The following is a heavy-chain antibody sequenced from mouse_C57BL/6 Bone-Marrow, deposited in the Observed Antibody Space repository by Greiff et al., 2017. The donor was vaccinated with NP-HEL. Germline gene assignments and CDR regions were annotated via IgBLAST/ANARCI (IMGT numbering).Heavy chain of an antibody. CDR3: ARGGVYYYGSSPYWYFDV. CDR1: GYTFTDYY. J-gene: IGHJ1*03. Sequence: EVQLQQSGPVLVKPGASVKMSCKASGYTFTDYYMNWVKQSHGKSLEWIGVINPYNGGTSYNQKFEGKATLTVDKSSSTAYMELNSLTSEDSAVYYCARGGVYYYGSSPYWYFDVWGTGTTVTVSS. V-gene: IGHV1-19*01. CDR2: INPYNGGT. D-gene: IGHD1-1*01.